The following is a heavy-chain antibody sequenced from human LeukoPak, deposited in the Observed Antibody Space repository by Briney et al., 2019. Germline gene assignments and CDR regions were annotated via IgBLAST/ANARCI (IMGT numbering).Heavy chain of an antibody. J-gene: IGHJ6*02. D-gene: IGHD5-18*01. CDR2: ISGSGGST. CDR3: AKEHSYGWPYYYYGMDV. V-gene: IGHV3-23*01. Sequence: GVSLRLSCAVSGFTFSNYWMHRVRQAPGKGLEWVSAISGSGGSTYYADSVKGRFTISRDNSKNTLYLQMNSLRAEDTAVYYCAKEHSYGWPYYYYGMDVWGQGTTVTVFS. CDR1: GFTFSNYW.